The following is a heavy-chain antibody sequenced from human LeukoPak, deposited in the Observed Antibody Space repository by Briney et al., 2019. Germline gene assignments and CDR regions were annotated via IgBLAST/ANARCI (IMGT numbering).Heavy chain of an antibody. CDR1: GGSISSYY. D-gene: IGHD3-10*01. V-gene: IGHV4-59*01. CDR2: IDYLGST. CDR3: ARDRPGSYWYFDL. J-gene: IGHJ2*01. Sequence: SETLSLTCTVSGGSISSYYWSWIRQPPGKGLEWVGHIDYLGSTNYKPSLKSRVTISIDTSKNYFSLKLNSVIAADTAVYYCARDRPGSYWYFDLWGRGTLVTVSS.